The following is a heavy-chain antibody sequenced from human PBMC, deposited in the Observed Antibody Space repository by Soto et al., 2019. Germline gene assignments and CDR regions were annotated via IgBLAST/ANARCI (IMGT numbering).Heavy chain of an antibody. V-gene: IGHV4-59*01. CDR2: IYYSGST. D-gene: IGHD3-22*01. Sequence: SETLSLTCTVSGGSISSYYWSWIRQPPGKGLEWIGYIYYSGSTNYNPSLKSRVTISVDTSKNQFSLKLSSVTAADTAVYYCARELRYYDSSGYYNWFDPWGQGTLVTVSS. CDR1: GGSISSYY. J-gene: IGHJ5*02. CDR3: ARELRYYDSSGYYNWFDP.